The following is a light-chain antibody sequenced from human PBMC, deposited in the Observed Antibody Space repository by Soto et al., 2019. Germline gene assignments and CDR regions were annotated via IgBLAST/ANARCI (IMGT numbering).Light chain of an antibody. CDR3: QKYNSPPRT. V-gene: IGKV1-27*01. CDR1: QGINNF. Sequence: DIQMTQSPSFLSASIGDRVTITCRASQGINNFLAWYQQKPGEAPKLLLYAASILRSGVPSRFSGSGSGTDFTLTISSLQPEDVATYYCQKYNSPPRTFGQGTRV. CDR2: AAS. J-gene: IGKJ1*01.